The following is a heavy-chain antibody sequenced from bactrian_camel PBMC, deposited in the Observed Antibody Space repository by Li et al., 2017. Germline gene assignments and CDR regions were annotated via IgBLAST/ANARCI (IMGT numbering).Heavy chain of an antibody. CDR2: IGHYALGSST. V-gene: IGHV3S40*01. CDR1: GFTFSNYA. J-gene: IGHJ4*01. D-gene: IGHD1*01. Sequence: VQLVESGGGLVQPGGSLRLSCAASGFTFSNYAMSWVRQAPGKGLQWVSGIGHYALGSSTYYADSVKGRFTISRDDAKDTVYLQLNSLRTEDMAIYYCARMGAYWVFNYWGQGTQVTVS. CDR3: ARMGAYWVFNY.